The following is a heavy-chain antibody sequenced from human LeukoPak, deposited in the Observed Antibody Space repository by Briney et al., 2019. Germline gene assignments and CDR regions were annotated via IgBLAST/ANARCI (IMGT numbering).Heavy chain of an antibody. D-gene: IGHD1-26*01. CDR2: FDPEDGET. CDR1: GYTLTELS. V-gene: IGHV1-24*01. CDR3: ATVPIVGATTGFDY. J-gene: IGHJ4*02. Sequence: ASVEVSCKVSGYTLTELSMHWVRQAPGKGLEWMGGFDPEDGETIYAQKFQGRVTMTEDTSTDTAYMELSSLRSEDTAVYYCATVPIVGATTGFDYWGQGTLVTVSS.